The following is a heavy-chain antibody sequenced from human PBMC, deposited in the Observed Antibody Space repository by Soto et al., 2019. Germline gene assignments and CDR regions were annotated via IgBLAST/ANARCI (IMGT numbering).Heavy chain of an antibody. V-gene: IGHV1-18*01. J-gene: IGHJ6*03. Sequence: ASVKVSCKASGYTFTSYGISWVRQAPGQGLEWMGWISAYNGNTNYAQKLQGRVTMTTDTSTSTAYMELRSLRSDDTAVYYCAREQQYYDFWSGYPNTNYYYYYMDVWGKGTTVTVSS. CDR3: AREQQYYDFWSGYPNTNYYYYYMDV. CDR2: ISAYNGNT. CDR1: GYTFTSYG. D-gene: IGHD3-3*01.